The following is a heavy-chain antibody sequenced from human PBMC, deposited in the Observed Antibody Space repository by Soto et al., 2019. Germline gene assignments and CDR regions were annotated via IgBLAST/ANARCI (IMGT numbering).Heavy chain of an antibody. Sequence: GESLKISCKGSGYSFTSYWIGWVRQMPGKGLEWMGIIYPGDSDTRYSPSFQGQVTISADKSISTAYLQWSSLKASDTAMFYCARQSITRVRGFRSPLYYGMVDWGQGTTLTVSS. D-gene: IGHD3-10*01. CDR2: IYPGDSDT. CDR1: GYSFTSYW. CDR3: ARQSITRVRGFRSPLYYGMVD. V-gene: IGHV5-51*01. J-gene: IGHJ6*02.